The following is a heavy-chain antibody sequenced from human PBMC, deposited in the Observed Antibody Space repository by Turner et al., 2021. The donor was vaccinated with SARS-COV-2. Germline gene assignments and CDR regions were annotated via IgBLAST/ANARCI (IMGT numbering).Heavy chain of an antibody. Sequence: EVQLLESGGGLGQPGGSLSLPCAASGFTFSSYAMSWVRQPPGKGLEWVSGIHVSGDTSYYADSVRGRFTISRDNSKNTLYLQMNSLRAEDTAVYYCAKDHEATRGHFDYWGQGTLITVSS. CDR2: IHVSGDTS. J-gene: IGHJ4*02. CDR3: AKDHEATRGHFDY. CDR1: GFTFSSYA. D-gene: IGHD5-12*01. V-gene: IGHV3-23*01.